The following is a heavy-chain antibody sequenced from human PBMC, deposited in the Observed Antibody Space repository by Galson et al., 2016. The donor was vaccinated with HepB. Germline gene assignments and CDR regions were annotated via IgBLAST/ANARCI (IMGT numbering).Heavy chain of an antibody. CDR3: ARVGYGDYTSSFED. CDR2: IFYSGSS. D-gene: IGHD4-17*01. Sequence: SETLSLTCSVSGDSIRSHYWSWIRQSPGKGLEWIGYIFYSGSSKYSPSLRSRVFISIDASKNQFSLKLSAVTAADTAVDYCARVGYGDYTSSFEDWGQGILVTVS. V-gene: IGHV4-59*11. J-gene: IGHJ4*01. CDR1: GDSIRSHY.